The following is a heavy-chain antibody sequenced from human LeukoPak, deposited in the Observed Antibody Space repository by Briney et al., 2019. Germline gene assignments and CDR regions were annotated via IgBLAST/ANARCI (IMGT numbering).Heavy chain of an antibody. D-gene: IGHD1-26*01. CDR2: MNPNSGNT. CDR1: GYTFTSYD. CDR3: ARDPYSGSY. V-gene: IGHV1-8*01. Sequence: GASVKVSCKASGYTFTSYDINWVRQATGQGLEWMGWMNPNSGNTGCAQKFQGRVTMTRDTSTSTVYMELSSLRSEDTAVYYCARDPYSGSYWGQGTLVTVSS. J-gene: IGHJ4*02.